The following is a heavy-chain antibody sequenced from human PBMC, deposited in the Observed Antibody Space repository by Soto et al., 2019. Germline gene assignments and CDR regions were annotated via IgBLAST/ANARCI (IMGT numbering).Heavy chain of an antibody. V-gene: IGHV3-21*02. CDR3: ARHQGPAAENYGMDV. CDR2: ISSSSSYI. D-gene: IGHD6-13*01. Sequence: EVQLVESGGGLVKPGGSLRLSCAASGFTFSSYSMNWVRQAPGKGLEWVASISSSSSYIYYADSVKGRFTISRDKAKNSLFLQMSSLRAEDTALYYCARHQGPAAENYGMDVWGRGTTVTVSS. CDR1: GFTFSSYS. J-gene: IGHJ6*02.